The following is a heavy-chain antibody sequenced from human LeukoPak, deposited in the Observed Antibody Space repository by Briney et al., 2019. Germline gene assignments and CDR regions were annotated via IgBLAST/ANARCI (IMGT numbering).Heavy chain of an antibody. CDR3: ARRGAVAGTVDY. J-gene: IGHJ4*02. V-gene: IGHV3-48*01. CDR2: ISSSSTI. Sequence: EGSLRLSCAASGFTFSSYSMNWVRQAPGKGLEWVSYISSSSTIYYADSVKGRFTISRDNAKNSLYLQMNSLRAEDTAVYYCARRGAVAGTVDYWGQGTLVTVSS. CDR1: GFTFSSYS. D-gene: IGHD6-19*01.